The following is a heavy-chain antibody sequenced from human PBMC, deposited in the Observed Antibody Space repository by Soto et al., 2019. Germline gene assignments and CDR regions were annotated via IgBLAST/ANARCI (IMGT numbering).Heavy chain of an antibody. D-gene: IGHD6-6*01. CDR3: ARAVEQTFDY. CDR2: IYYSGST. Sequence: SETLSLTCTVSGGSISSYYWSWIRQPPGKGLEWIGYIYYSGSTNYNPSLKSRVTISVDTSKNQFSLKLSSVTAADTAVYYCARAVEQTFDYWGQGTLVTVSS. J-gene: IGHJ4*02. CDR1: GGSISSYY. V-gene: IGHV4-59*01.